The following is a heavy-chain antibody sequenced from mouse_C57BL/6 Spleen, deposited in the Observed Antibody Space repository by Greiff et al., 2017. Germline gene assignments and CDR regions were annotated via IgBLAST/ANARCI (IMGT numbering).Heavy chain of an antibody. CDR2: IDPSDSYT. Sequence: QVQLQQPGAELVKPGASVKLSCKASGYTFTSYWMQWVKQRPGQGLEWIGEIDPSDSYTNSNQKFKGKATLTVDTSSSTAYMQLSSLTSEDSAVYYCASHYGSSLYAMDYWGQGTSVTVSS. CDR1: GYTFTSYW. V-gene: IGHV1-50*01. D-gene: IGHD1-1*01. CDR3: ASHYGSSLYAMDY. J-gene: IGHJ4*01.